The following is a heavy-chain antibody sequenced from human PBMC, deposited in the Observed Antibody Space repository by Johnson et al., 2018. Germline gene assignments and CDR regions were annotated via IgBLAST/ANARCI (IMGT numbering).Heavy chain of an antibody. V-gene: IGHV3-30*18. CDR3: AKDWEVAAVDTGGYFHH. J-gene: IGHJ1*01. CDR1: GFTFSAYG. D-gene: IGHD6-13*01. Sequence: VQLVESGGGVVQPGRSLRLSCAASGFTFSAYGMHWVRQAPGKGLEWVAVISYDGSNKYYADSVKGRFTISRDNSKNPRYLQMNSLRAEDPVVYYCAKDWEVAAVDTGGYFHHWGQGTLVTVSS. CDR2: ISYDGSNK.